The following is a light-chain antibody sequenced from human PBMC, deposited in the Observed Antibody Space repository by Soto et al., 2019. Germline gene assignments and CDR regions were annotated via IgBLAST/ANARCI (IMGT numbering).Light chain of an antibody. Sequence: IVMTQSPATLSVSRSQIASLSFRASQSVGRHLAWYQQRPGQAPRLLIYDASNRTTDIPARFRGGGSGTDFTLIISSLQSEDFAVYYCQQYNNWPTFGQGTKVDI. CDR1: QSVGRH. J-gene: IGKJ1*01. CDR3: QQYNNWPT. V-gene: IGKV3D-15*01. CDR2: DAS.